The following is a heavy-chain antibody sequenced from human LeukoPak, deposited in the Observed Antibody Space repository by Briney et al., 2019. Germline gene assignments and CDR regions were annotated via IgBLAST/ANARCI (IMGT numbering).Heavy chain of an antibody. D-gene: IGHD3-10*01. J-gene: IGHJ5*02. CDR3: ASSALWFGNGGWFDP. V-gene: IGHV4-59*01. CDR2: IYYRGST. CDR1: GGSISSYY. Sequence: SETLSLTCTVSGGSISSYYWSWIRQPPGKGLEWIGYIYYRGSTNYNPSLKSRVTISVDTSKNQFSLKLSSVTAADTAVYYCASSALWFGNGGWFDPWGQGTLVTVSS.